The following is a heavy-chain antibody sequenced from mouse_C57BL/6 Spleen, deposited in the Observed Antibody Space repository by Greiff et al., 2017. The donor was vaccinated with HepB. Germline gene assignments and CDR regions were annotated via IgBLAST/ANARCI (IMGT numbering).Heavy chain of an antibody. J-gene: IGHJ1*03. V-gene: IGHV1-39*01. D-gene: IGHD1-1*01. CDR2: INPNYGTT. Sequence: EVKLMESGPELVKPGASVKISCKASGYSFTDYNMNWVKQSNGKSLEWIGVINPNYGTTSYNQKFKGKATLTVDQSSSTAYMQLNSLTSEDSEVYYCARGVYYGSSYWYFDVWGTGTTVTVSS. CDR3: ARGVYYGSSYWYFDV. CDR1: GYSFTDYN.